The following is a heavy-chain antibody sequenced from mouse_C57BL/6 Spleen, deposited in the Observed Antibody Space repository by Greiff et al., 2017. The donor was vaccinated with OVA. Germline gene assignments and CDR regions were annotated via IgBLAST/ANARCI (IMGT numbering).Heavy chain of an antibody. J-gene: IGHJ1*03. CDR1: GFTFSDYY. CDR2: INYDGSST. D-gene: IGHD2-4*01. Sequence: EVQRVESEGGLVQPGSSMKLSCTASGFTFSDYYMAWVRQVPEKGLEWVANINYDGSSTYYLDSLKSRFIISRDNAKNILYLQMSSLKSEDTATYYCAREGGLRRRDWYFDVWGTATTVTVSS. CDR3: AREGGLRRRDWYFDV. V-gene: IGHV5-16*01.